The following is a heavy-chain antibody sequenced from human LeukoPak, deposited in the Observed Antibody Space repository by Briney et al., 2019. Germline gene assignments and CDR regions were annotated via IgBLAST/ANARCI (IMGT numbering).Heavy chain of an antibody. D-gene: IGHD6-19*01. CDR3: ARGPSAWPRNAFDI. Sequence: GGSLRLSCAASGFTFTDYYMNWIRQAPGKGLEWVLYISSSGTATHYADSVRGRFTISRDNANSSLFLQMNSLRVEDTAVYFCARGPSAWPRNAFDIWGQGTMVTVSS. V-gene: IGHV3-11*01. CDR2: ISSSGTAT. J-gene: IGHJ3*02. CDR1: GFTFTDYY.